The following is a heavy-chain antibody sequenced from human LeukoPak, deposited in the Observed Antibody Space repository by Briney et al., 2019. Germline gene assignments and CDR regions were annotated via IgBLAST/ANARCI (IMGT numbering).Heavy chain of an antibody. D-gene: IGHD5-12*01. CDR1: GGPISSGDYY. Sequence: ASETLSLTCTVSGGPISSGDYYWSWIRRPPGKGLEWIGYIYYSGSTYYNPSLKSRVTISVDTSKNQFSLKLSSVTAADTAVYYCARGGGYTPYYFDYWGQGTLVTVSS. V-gene: IGHV4-30-4*01. CDR2: IYYSGST. J-gene: IGHJ4*02. CDR3: ARGGGYTPYYFDY.